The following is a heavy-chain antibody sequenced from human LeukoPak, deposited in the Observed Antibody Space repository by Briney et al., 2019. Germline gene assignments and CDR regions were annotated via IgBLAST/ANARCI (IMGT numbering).Heavy chain of an antibody. Sequence: SETLSLTCTVSGGSISSYYWSWIRQPPGKGLEWIGYIYYSGSTNYNPSLKSRVTISVDTSKNQFSLELSSVTAADTAVYYCASHPRGAPLFYPWGQGTLVTVSS. CDR2: IYYSGST. CDR1: GGSISSYY. J-gene: IGHJ5*02. D-gene: IGHD3-10*01. V-gene: IGHV4-59*01. CDR3: ASHPRGAPLFYP.